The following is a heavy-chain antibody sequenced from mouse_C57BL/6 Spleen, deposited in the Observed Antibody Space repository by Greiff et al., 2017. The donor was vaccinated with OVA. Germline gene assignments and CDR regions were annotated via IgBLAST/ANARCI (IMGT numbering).Heavy chain of an antibody. V-gene: IGHV3-6*01. J-gene: IGHJ2*01. CDR1: GYSITSGYY. CDR3: ARGLAYFDF. Sequence: EVQLVESGPGLVKPSQSLSLTCSVTGYSITSGYYWNWIRQFPGNKLEWMGYISYDGSNNYNPSLKNRISITRDTSKNQFFLKLNSVTTEDTATYYCARGLAYFDFWGQGTTLTVSS. CDR2: ISYDGSN.